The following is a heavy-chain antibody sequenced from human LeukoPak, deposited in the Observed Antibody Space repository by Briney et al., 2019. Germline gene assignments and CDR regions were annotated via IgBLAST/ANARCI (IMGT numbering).Heavy chain of an antibody. V-gene: IGHV3-23*01. CDR1: GFTFSSYA. J-gene: IGHJ6*03. Sequence: PGGSLRLSCAASGFTFSSYATSWVRQAPGKGLEWVSAISGSGGSTYYADSVKGRFTISRDNSKNTLYLQMSSLRPEDTAVYSCANGEPLGRFCMDVWGKGTTVTVSS. CDR2: ISGSGGST. CDR3: ANGEPLGRFCMDV. D-gene: IGHD1-14*01.